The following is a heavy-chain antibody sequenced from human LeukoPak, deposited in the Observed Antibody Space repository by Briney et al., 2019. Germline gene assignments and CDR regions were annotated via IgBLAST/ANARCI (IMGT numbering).Heavy chain of an antibody. D-gene: IGHD6-19*01. CDR1: GGSVSSYY. CDR2: IYNSENT. Sequence: PSETLSLTCTVSGGSVSSYYWSWIRQPPGKGLEWIGYIYNSENTKYNSSLESRVTMSVDASKNQLFLKLSFVTAADTAVYYCARFHSGPSGWYVLWYFDLWGRGTLVTVSP. CDR3: ARFHSGPSGWYVLWYFDL. V-gene: IGHV4-4*09. J-gene: IGHJ2*01.